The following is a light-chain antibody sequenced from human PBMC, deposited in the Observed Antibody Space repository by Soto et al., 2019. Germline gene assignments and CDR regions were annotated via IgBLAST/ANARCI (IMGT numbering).Light chain of an antibody. CDR3: LQYDTSPRT. CDR2: GAS. J-gene: IGKJ1*01. V-gene: IGKV3-15*01. Sequence: EIVMTQSPATLSVSPVERATLSCMASQSVSSNLAWYQQRPGQAPRLLIYGASTRATGIPGRFSGSGSGTEFTLTISRLEPEDFAVYFCLQYDTSPRTFGQGTKVDIK. CDR1: QSVSSN.